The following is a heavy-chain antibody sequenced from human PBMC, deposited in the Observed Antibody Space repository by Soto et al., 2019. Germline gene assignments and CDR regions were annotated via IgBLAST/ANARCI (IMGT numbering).Heavy chain of an antibody. V-gene: IGHV3-43*01. CDR2: ISWDGGST. CDR3: AKDNGPYYYYGMDV. J-gene: IGHJ6*02. CDR1: GFTFDDYT. Sequence: SGGSLRLSCAASGFTFDDYTMHWVRQAPGKGLEWVSLISWDGGSTYYADSVKGRFTISRDNSKNSLYLQMNSLRTEDTALYYCAKDNGPYYYYGMDVWGQGTTVTVSS.